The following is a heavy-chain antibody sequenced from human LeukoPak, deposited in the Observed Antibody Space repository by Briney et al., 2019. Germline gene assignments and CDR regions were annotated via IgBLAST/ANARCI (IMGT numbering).Heavy chain of an antibody. V-gene: IGHV1-18*01. D-gene: IGHD2-2*01. CDR3: ARECPSSTSCYPQDF. J-gene: IGHJ4*02. CDR2: ISAYNGNT. CDR1: GYTFTSYG. Sequence: GASVKVSCKASGYTFTSYGISWVRQAPGQGLEWMGWISAYNGNTNYAQKLQGRVTMTTDTSTSTAYMELRSVRSDDTGVYYCARECPSSTSCYPQDFWGQGTLVSVSS.